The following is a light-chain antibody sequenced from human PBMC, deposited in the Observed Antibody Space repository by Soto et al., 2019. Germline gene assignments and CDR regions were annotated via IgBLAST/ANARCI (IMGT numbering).Light chain of an antibody. CDR1: QSLLHSNGYNY. Sequence: DIVMTQSPLSLPVTPGEPASISCRSSQSLLHSNGYNYLDWYLQKPGQSPQLLIYLGSNRASGVPDRFSGSGSGTDFTLKISRVEAEDVGVYYCMKALQTPWTFGQGPKVEIK. CDR3: MKALQTPWT. CDR2: LGS. J-gene: IGKJ1*01. V-gene: IGKV2-28*01.